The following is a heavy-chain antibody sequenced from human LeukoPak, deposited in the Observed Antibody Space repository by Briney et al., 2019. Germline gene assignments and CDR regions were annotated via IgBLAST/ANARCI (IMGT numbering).Heavy chain of an antibody. CDR1: GYTFTGYY. CDR2: INPNSGGT. CDR3: AILGDYYDSSLY. Sequence: ASVKVSCKASGYTFTGYYMHWVRQAPGQGLEWMGWINPNSGGTNYAQKFQGRVTMTRDTSISTAYMEPSRLRSDDTAVYYCAILGDYYDSSLYWGQGTLVTVSS. J-gene: IGHJ4*02. V-gene: IGHV1-2*02. D-gene: IGHD3-22*01.